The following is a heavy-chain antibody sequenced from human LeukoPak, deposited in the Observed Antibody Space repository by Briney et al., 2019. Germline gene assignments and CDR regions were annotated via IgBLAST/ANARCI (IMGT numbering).Heavy chain of an antibody. CDR1: GYTLTELS. J-gene: IGHJ4*02. V-gene: IGHV1-24*01. D-gene: IGHD3-3*01. CDR2: FDPEDGET. CDR3: ARVNDFWSGSNYLNYFDY. Sequence: ASVKVSCKVSGYTLTELSMHWVRQAPGKGLEWMGGFDPEDGETIYAQKFQGRVTMTEDTSTDTAYMELRSLRSDDTAVYYCARVNDFWSGSNYLNYFDYWGQGILVTVSS.